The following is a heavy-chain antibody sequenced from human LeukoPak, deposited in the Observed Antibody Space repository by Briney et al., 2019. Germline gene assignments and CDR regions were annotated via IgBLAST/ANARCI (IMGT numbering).Heavy chain of an antibody. J-gene: IGHJ3*02. CDR2: IYYSGST. D-gene: IGHD1-1*01. CDR3: ASQLDESAFDI. V-gene: IGHV4-30-4*01. CDR1: GGSISSGDYY. Sequence: PSETLSLTCTVSGGSISSGDYYWSWIRQPPGKGLEWIGYIYYSGSTYYNPSLKSRVTISVDTSKNQFSLKLSSVTAADTAVYYCASQLDESAFDIWGQGTMVTVSS.